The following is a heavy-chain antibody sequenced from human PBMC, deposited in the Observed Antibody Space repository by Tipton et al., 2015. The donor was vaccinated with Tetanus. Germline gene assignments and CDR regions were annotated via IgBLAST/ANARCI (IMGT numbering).Heavy chain of an antibody. V-gene: IGHV4-31*03. J-gene: IGHJ5*02. Sequence: TLSLTCNVSGGSIRSGGYYWTWIRQHPVRGLEWIGYIYYTGNTYYNPSLKSRVAVDVDTSRNLFSLRLTSVTAADTGVYYCARHFYGNWFDPWGQGALVTVSS. CDR1: GGSIRSGGYY. CDR2: IYYTGNT. D-gene: IGHD2/OR15-2a*01. CDR3: ARHFYGNWFDP.